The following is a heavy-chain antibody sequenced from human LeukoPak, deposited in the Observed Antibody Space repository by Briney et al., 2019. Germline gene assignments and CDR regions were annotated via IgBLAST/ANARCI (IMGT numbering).Heavy chain of an antibody. J-gene: IGHJ4*02. CDR2: INWNGGST. CDR1: GFTFDDYG. D-gene: IGHD6-6*01. V-gene: IGHV3-20*04. CDR3: AIVGGRRPRRDYFDY. Sequence: GGSLRLSCAASGFTFDDYGMSWVRQAPGKGLEWVSGINWNGGSTGYADSVEGRFTISRDNAKNSLYLQMNSLRAEDTALYYCAIVGGRRPRRDYFDYWGQGTLVTVSS.